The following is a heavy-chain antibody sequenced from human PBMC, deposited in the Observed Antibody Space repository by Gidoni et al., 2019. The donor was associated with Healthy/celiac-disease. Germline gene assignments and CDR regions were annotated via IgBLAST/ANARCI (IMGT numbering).Heavy chain of an antibody. J-gene: IGHJ4*02. CDR3: ARDMGVYSSLLDY. Sequence: QVQLVESGGGVVQPGRSLRLSCAASGFTFSSYGMHWVRQAPGKGLEGVAVIWYDGSNKYYADSVKGRFTISRDNSKNTLYLQMNSLRAEDTTVYYCARDMGVYSSLLDYWGQGTLVTVSS. CDR2: IWYDGSNK. V-gene: IGHV3-33*01. CDR1: GFTFSSYG. D-gene: IGHD6-13*01.